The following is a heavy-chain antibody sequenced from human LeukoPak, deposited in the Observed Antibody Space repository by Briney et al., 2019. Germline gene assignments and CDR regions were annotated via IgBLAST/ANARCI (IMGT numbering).Heavy chain of an antibody. CDR3: AYVTRAGTVDY. CDR1: GGSFSGYY. CDR2: INHSGST. D-gene: IGHD6-13*01. J-gene: IGHJ4*02. V-gene: IGHV4-34*01. Sequence: SETLSLTCAVYGGSFSGYYWSWIRQPPGKGLEWIGEINHSGSTNYNPSLKSRVTISVDTSKNQFSLKLSSVTAADTAVCYCAYVTRAGTVDYWGQGTLVTVSS.